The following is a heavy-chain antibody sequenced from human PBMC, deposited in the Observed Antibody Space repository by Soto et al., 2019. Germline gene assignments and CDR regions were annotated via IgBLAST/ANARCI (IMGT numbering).Heavy chain of an antibody. V-gene: IGHV3-23*01. D-gene: IGHD3-3*01. CDR2: VSGSGGST. CDR1: GFVFSNEA. CDR3: IKDLPLWSGYSFSENH. Sequence: LRLSCVGSGFVFSNEAMSWVRQAPGKGLEWVSSVSGSGGSTHFPDSLKGRFSISRDNSKNTVYLEMNSLRVDDTAVYYCIKDLPLWSGYSFSENHWGQGTPVTVSS. J-gene: IGHJ5*02.